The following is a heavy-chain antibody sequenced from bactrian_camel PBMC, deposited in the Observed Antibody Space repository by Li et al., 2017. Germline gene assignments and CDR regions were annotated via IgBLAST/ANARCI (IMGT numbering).Heavy chain of an antibody. D-gene: IGHD5*01. CDR1: EFTFNRNS. CDR2: IVLGAYSL. J-gene: IGHJ4*01. Sequence: HVQLVESGGGLVQPGGSLRLSCTASEFTFNRNSVAWFRQAPGEEREVVAGIVLGAYSLYYADSVQGRFAISQDKVKNTVYLQMNSLKPEDTAVYYCAAGLFADFGLGLGTQVTVS. V-gene: IGHV3S60*01.